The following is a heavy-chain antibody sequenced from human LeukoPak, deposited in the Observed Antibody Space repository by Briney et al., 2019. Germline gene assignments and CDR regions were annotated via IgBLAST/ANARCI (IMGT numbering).Heavy chain of an antibody. J-gene: IGHJ5*02. CDR1: GGSISSSNYY. V-gene: IGHV4-39*01. CDR2: IYYSGST. CDR3: ASWPYDFWAGGAKFDP. Sequence: PSETLSLTCTVSGGSISSSNYYWGWIRQPPGKGLEWIASIYYSGSTYYNPSLKSRVTISVDTSKNQFSLKLSSVTAADTAVHYCASWPYDFWAGGAKFDPWGQGTLVTVSS. D-gene: IGHD3-3*01.